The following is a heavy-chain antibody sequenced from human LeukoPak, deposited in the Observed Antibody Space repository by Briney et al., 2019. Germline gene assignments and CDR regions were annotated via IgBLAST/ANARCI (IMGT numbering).Heavy chain of an antibody. CDR2: IYYSGST. J-gene: IGHJ5*02. Sequence: SEXXSLTCTVSGGSISSYYWSWIRQPPGKGLEGIGYIYYSGSTNYNPSLTSRGTISVEKYKNQYSLTQNSVTAADTAVYYCARKVLYYYDSSGYYRHGNWFDPWGQGTLVTVSS. D-gene: IGHD3-22*01. CDR1: GGSISSYY. CDR3: ARKVLYYYDSSGYYRHGNWFDP. V-gene: IGHV4-59*01.